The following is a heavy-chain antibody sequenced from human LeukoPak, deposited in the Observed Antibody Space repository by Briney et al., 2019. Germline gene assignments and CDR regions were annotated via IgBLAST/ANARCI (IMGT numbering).Heavy chain of an antibody. CDR2: INPNSGGT. J-gene: IGHJ4*02. CDR3: ATYPYDYVWGSYRSHYFDY. V-gene: IGHV1-2*02. CDR1: GYTFTGYY. D-gene: IGHD3-16*02. Sequence: GASVKVSCKASGYTFTGYYMHWVRQAPGQGLEWMGWINPNSGGTNYAQKFQGRVTMTRDTSISTAYMELSRLRSDDTAVYYCATYPYDYVWGSYRSHYFDYWGQGTLVTVSS.